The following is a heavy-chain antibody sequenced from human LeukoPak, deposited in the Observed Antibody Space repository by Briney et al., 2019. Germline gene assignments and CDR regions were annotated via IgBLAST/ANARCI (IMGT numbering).Heavy chain of an antibody. V-gene: IGHV3-33*06. D-gene: IGHD3-16*01. CDR3: AKEITLDAFDI. CDR2: IWYDGSNK. Sequence: PGGSLRLSCAASGFTFRRYGMHWVRHAPGKGLEWVAVIWYDGSNKYYADSVKGRFTISRDNSKNTLYLQMNSLRAEDTSVYYCAKEITLDAFDIWGQGTMVTVSS. J-gene: IGHJ3*02. CDR1: GFTFRRYG.